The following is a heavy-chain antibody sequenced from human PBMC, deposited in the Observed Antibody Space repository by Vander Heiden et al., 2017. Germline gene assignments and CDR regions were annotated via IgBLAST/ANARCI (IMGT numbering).Heavy chain of an antibody. Sequence: QVQLVESGGGAVQPGRSLRLSCAASGFSFSSYGMHWVRQAPGKGLEWVAVIWYDGSNKYYADSVKGRFTISRDNSKNTLYLQMNSLRAEDTAVYYCARDDRGYGAFDIWGQGTMVTVSS. J-gene: IGHJ3*02. D-gene: IGHD6-25*01. CDR1: GFSFSSYG. CDR3: ARDDRGYGAFDI. V-gene: IGHV3-33*01. CDR2: IWYDGSNK.